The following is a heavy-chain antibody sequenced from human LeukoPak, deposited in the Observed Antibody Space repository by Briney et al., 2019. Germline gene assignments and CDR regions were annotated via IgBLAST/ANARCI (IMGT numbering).Heavy chain of an antibody. J-gene: IGHJ4*02. CDR2: INPNSGGT. V-gene: IGHV1-2*02. D-gene: IGHD2-2*01. CDR1: GYTFTGYY. Sequence: ASVKVSCKASGYTFTGYYMHWVRQSPGQGLEWMGWINPNSGGTNYAQKFQGRVTMTRDTSISTAYMELSRLRSDDTAVYYCARTYCSSTSYYEVDYWGQGTLVTVSS. CDR3: ARTYCSSTSYYEVDY.